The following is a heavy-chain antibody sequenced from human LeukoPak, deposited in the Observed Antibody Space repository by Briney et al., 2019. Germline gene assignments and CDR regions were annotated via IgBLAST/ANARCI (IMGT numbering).Heavy chain of an antibody. V-gene: IGHV1-2*02. Sequence: ASVKVSCKASGYTFTGYYMHWVRQAPGQGLEWMGWINPNSGGTNYAQKSQGRVTMTRDTSISTAYMELSRLRSDDTAVYYCASRAHYGDYARGQFDYWGQGTLVTVSS. CDR3: ASRAHYGDYARGQFDY. CDR1: GYTFTGYY. D-gene: IGHD4-17*01. J-gene: IGHJ4*02. CDR2: INPNSGGT.